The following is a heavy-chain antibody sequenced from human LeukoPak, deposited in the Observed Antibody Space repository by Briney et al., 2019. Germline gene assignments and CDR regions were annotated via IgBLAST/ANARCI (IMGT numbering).Heavy chain of an antibody. D-gene: IGHD6-13*01. Sequence: PGRSLRLSCAASGFTFSSYAMHWVRQAPGKGLEWVAVISYDGSNKYYADSVKGRFTISRDNSKNTLYLQMNSLRAEDTAVYYCAKDQGIAAAGKDYWGQGTLVTVSS. CDR2: ISYDGSNK. V-gene: IGHV3-30-3*01. CDR3: AKDQGIAAAGKDY. J-gene: IGHJ4*02. CDR1: GFTFSSYA.